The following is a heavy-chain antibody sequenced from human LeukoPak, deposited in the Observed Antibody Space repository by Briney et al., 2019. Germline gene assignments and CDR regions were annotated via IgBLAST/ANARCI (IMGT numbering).Heavy chain of an antibody. V-gene: IGHV1-18*01. Sequence: ASVKVSCKASGYTFTSYGISWVRQAPGQGLEWMGWISAYNGNTNYAQKLQGRVTMTTDTSTSTAYMELRSLRSDDTAVYYCARDRYDFWSGYPKGSYYFDYWGQGTLVTVSS. J-gene: IGHJ4*02. D-gene: IGHD3-3*01. CDR2: ISAYNGNT. CDR3: ARDRYDFWSGYPKGSYYFDY. CDR1: GYTFTSYG.